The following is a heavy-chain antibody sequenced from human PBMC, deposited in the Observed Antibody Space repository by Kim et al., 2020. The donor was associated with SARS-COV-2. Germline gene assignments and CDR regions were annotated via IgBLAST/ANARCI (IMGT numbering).Heavy chain of an antibody. D-gene: IGHD3-3*01. Sequence: SETLSLTCTVSGGSISSSSYYWGWIRQPPGKGLEWIGSIYYSGSTYYNPSLKSRVTISVDTSKNQFSLKLSSVTAADTAVYYCAITFDFDYRYGMDVWGQGTTVTVSS. J-gene: IGHJ6*02. CDR3: AITFDFDYRYGMDV. CDR1: GGSISSSSYY. CDR2: IYYSGST. V-gene: IGHV4-39*07.